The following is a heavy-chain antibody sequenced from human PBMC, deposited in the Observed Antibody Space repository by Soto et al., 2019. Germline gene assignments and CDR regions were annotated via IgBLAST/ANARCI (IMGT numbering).Heavy chain of an antibody. V-gene: IGHV1-18*01. J-gene: IGHJ4*02. D-gene: IGHD5-18*01. CDR1: GYTFTSYG. Sequence: QVQLVQSGAEVKKPGASVKVSCKASGYTFTSYGISWVRQAPGQGLEWMGWISAYNGNTNYAQKLQGRVTMTTDTSTSPAYMGLRSLRFDDTAVCYCARDHRGYSYGPPGYWGQGTLVTVSS. CDR3: ARDHRGYSYGPPGY. CDR2: ISAYNGNT.